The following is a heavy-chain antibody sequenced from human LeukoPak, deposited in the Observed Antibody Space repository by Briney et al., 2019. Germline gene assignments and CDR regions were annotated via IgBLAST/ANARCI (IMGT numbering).Heavy chain of an antibody. CDR2: IRYDGSNK. J-gene: IGHJ5*02. Sequence: GGSLRLSCAASGFTFSSYGMHWVRQAPGKGLEWVAFIRYDGSNKYYADSVKGRFTISRDNSKNTLYLQMNSLRAEDTAVYYCAKEKGDYASDWFDPWGQGTLVTVCS. CDR3: AKEKGDYASDWFDP. D-gene: IGHD4-17*01. V-gene: IGHV3-30*02. CDR1: GFTFSSYG.